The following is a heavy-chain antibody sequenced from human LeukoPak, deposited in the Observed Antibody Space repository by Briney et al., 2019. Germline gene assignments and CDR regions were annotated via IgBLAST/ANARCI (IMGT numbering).Heavy chain of an antibody. V-gene: IGHV1-18*04. D-gene: IGHD3-10*01. CDR3: ARDQSLDLTSWFGDPYGMDV. J-gene: IGHJ6*02. CDR1: GYTFTEYY. CDR2: ISAYNGNT. Sequence: ASVRVSCKTSGYTFTEYYLHWVRQAPGQGLEWMGWISAYNGNTNYAQKLQGRVTMTTDTSTSTAYMELRSLRSDDTAVYYCARDQSLDLTSWFGDPYGMDVWGQATTVTVSS.